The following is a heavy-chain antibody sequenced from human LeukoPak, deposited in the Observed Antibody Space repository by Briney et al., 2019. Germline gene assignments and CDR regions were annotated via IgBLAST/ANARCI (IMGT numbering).Heavy chain of an antibody. CDR3: ARVSYGGNPIDY. CDR1: GFTVSSNY. Sequence: HPGGSLRLSCAASGFTVSSNYMSWVRQAPGKGLEWVSVIYSGGSTYYADSVKGRFTISRDNSKNTLYLQMNSLRAEDTAVYYCARVSYGGNPIDYWGQGTLVTVSS. J-gene: IGHJ4*02. CDR2: IYSGGST. V-gene: IGHV3-53*01. D-gene: IGHD4-23*01.